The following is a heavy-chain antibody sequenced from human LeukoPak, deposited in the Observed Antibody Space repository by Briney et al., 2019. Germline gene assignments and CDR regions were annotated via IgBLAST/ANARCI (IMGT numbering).Heavy chain of an antibody. CDR2: INTNTGNP. V-gene: IGHV7-4-1*02. CDR3: ARALTMVRGSVVWFDP. D-gene: IGHD3-10*01. CDR1: GYTFTSYY. J-gene: IGHJ5*02. Sequence: ASVNVSCKASGYTFTSYYMHWVRQAPGQGLEWMGWINTNTGNPTYAQGFTGRFVFSLDTSVSTAYLQISSLKAEDTAVYYCARALTMVRGSVVWFDPWGQGTLVTVSS.